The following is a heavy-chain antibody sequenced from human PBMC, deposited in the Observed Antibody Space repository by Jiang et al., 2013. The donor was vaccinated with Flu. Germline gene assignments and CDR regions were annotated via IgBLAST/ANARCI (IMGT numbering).Heavy chain of an antibody. Sequence: SGFSLSTSGMCVSWIRQPPGKALEWLARIDWDDDKYYSTSLKTRLTISKDTSKNQVVLTMTNMDPVDTATYYCARIRIWNSVYYFDYWGQGTLVTVSS. J-gene: IGHJ4*02. CDR2: IDWDDDK. CDR1: GFSLSTSGMC. D-gene: IGHD1-7*01. CDR3: ARIRIWNSVYYFDY. V-gene: IGHV2-70*11.